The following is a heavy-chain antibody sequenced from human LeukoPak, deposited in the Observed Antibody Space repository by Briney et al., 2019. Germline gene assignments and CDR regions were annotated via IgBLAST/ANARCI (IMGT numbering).Heavy chain of an antibody. CDR3: ARELPLSYYYDSSGAFDI. Sequence: GGSLRLSCAASGFTFSSYAMHWVRQAPGKGLERVAVISYDGSNKYYADSVKGRFTISRDNSKNTLYLQMNSLRAEDTAVYYCARELPLSYYYDSSGAFDIWGQGTMVTVSS. CDR1: GFTFSSYA. CDR2: ISYDGSNK. V-gene: IGHV3-30-3*01. J-gene: IGHJ3*02. D-gene: IGHD3-22*01.